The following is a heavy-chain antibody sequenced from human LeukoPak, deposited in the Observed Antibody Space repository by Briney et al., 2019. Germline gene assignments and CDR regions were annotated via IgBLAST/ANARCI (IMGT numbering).Heavy chain of an antibody. Sequence: SQTLSLTCTVSGDSISSGAYYWSWIRQHPGKGLEWIGYIYYSGSTYYNPSLKSRLTISVDTSKNQFSLKLSSVTAADTAVYYCARGPMDTAGLGYWGQGTLVTVSS. D-gene: IGHD5-18*01. CDR1: GDSISSGAYY. CDR2: IYYSGST. CDR3: ARGPMDTAGLGY. J-gene: IGHJ4*02. V-gene: IGHV4-31*03.